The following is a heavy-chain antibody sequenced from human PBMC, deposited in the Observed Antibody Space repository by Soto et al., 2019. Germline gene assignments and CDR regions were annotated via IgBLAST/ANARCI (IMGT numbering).Heavy chain of an antibody. CDR2: IKQDGSEK. J-gene: IGHJ4*02. CDR1: GFTFSSYW. Sequence: EVQLVESGGGLVQPGGSLRLSCAASGFTFSSYWMSWVRQAPGKGLEWVANIKQDGSEKYYVDSVKGRFTISRDNAKNSLYLQMNSLRAEDTAVYYYARLVRGVIISWAPDYWGQGTLVTVSS. V-gene: IGHV3-7*01. CDR3: ARLVRGVIISWAPDY. D-gene: IGHD3-10*01.